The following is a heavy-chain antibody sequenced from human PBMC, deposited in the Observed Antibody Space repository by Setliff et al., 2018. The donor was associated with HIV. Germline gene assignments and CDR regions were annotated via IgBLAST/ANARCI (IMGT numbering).Heavy chain of an antibody. CDR2: ISAYNGNT. V-gene: IGHV1-18*01. CDR3: ARSGWTNYVVSPPSAMDV. D-gene: IGHD3-16*01. Sequence: ASVKVSCKASGYIFTRSGFNWVRQAPGQGLEWIGWISAYNGNTYSAQKFQGRVTMTTDSSTSTAYTELRSLRSDDTAMYYCARSGWTNYVVSPPSAMDVWGQGTTVTVS. J-gene: IGHJ6*02. CDR1: GYIFTRSG.